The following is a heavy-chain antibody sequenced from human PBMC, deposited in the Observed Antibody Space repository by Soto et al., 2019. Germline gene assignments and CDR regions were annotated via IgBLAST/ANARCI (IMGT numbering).Heavy chain of an antibody. CDR2: IIPIFGTA. Sequence: SVKVSCKASGGTFSSYAISWVRQAPGQGLEWMGGIIPIFGTANYAQKFQGRVTITADESTSTAYMELSSLRSEDTAVYYCARVPRQWLDYYYYYGMDVWGQGTTVTVSS. D-gene: IGHD6-19*01. V-gene: IGHV1-69*13. CDR1: GGTFSSYA. J-gene: IGHJ6*02. CDR3: ARVPRQWLDYYYYYGMDV.